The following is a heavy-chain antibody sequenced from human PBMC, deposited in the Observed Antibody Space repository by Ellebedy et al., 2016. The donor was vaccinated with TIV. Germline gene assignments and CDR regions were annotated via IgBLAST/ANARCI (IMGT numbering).Heavy chain of an antibody. J-gene: IGHJ6*03. V-gene: IGHV4-59*01. Sequence: SETLSLXCNVSGGSISSNYWSWVRQPPGKGLEWIGYLSSSGSTNYNPSLNGRATISVDTSKNQVSLKVTSVTAADTAVYNCARLTSGDFYPYYYYMDVWGKGTTVTVSS. CDR3: ARLTSGDFYPYYYYMDV. CDR2: LSSSGST. D-gene: IGHD1-26*01. CDR1: GGSISSNY.